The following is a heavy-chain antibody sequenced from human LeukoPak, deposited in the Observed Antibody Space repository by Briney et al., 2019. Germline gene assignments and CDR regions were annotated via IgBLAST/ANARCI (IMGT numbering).Heavy chain of an antibody. D-gene: IGHD5-24*01. J-gene: IGHJ4*02. CDR3: ARVNGYNDWNYFDY. Sequence: ASVKVSCKASGYTFTSYGINWVRQAPGQGLEWMGWISAYNGNTNYAQKLQGRVTMTTDTSTSTAYMELRSLRSDDTAVYYCARVNGYNDWNYFDYWGQGTLVTASS. CDR1: GYTFTSYG. CDR2: ISAYNGNT. V-gene: IGHV1-18*01.